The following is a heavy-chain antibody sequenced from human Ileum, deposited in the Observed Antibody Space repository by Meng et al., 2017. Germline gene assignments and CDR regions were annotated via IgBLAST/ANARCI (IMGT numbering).Heavy chain of an antibody. D-gene: IGHD1-14*01. J-gene: IGHJ5*02. CDR3: ATCIRGRPWFDP. CDR1: GFTFSSYV. CDR2: ISGSGDST. V-gene: IGHV3-23*04. Sequence: VLLVEAGGGFVQPGGSLRLSCAASGFTFSSYVMTWVRQAPGKGLEWVSRISGSGDSTYYADSVRGRFTISRDNSKNTLYLQMNSLRAEDTAVYYCATCIRGRPWFDPWGQGTLVTVSS.